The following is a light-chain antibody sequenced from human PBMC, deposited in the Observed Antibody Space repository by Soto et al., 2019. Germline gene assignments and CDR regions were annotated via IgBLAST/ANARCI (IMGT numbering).Light chain of an antibody. Sequence: QSVLTQPASVSGSPGQSITLSCTGTSSDVGGYNYVSWYQQHPGKAPKLMIYDVSYRPSGVSNRFSGSKSGNTASLTISGLQAEDQADYYCSSYTTIPTGVLFGGGTQLTVL. V-gene: IGLV2-14*01. CDR2: DVS. J-gene: IGLJ2*01. CDR1: SSDVGGYNY. CDR3: SSYTTIPTGVL.